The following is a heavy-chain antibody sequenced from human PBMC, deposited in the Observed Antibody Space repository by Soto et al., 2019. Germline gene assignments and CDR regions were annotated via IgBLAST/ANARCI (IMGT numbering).Heavy chain of an antibody. CDR2: FDPEDGET. CDR1: GYTLTELS. Sequence: ASVKVSCKVSGYTLTELSMHWVRQAPGKGLEWMGGFDPEDGETIYAQKFQGRVTMTEDTSTDTAYMELSSLRSEDTAVYYCATAQDIVVVVRGLLFDYWGQGTLVTVSS. D-gene: IGHD2-15*01. CDR3: ATAQDIVVVVRGLLFDY. V-gene: IGHV1-24*01. J-gene: IGHJ4*02.